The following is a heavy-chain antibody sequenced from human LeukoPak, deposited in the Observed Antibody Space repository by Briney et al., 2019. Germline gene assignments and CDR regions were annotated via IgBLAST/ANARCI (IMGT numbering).Heavy chain of an antibody. V-gene: IGHV1-2*06. CDR2: INPNSGGT. Sequence: ASVKVSCKASGSPFTGYYMHWVRQAPGQGLEWMGRINPNSGGTNYAQKFQGRVTMTRDTSIRTGYIELSRLRSDDTAVYYCARGSLLGYCSSTSCYIIWGQGTLVTVSS. CDR1: GSPFTGYY. D-gene: IGHD2-2*02. CDR3: ARGSLLGYCSSTSCYII. J-gene: IGHJ4*02.